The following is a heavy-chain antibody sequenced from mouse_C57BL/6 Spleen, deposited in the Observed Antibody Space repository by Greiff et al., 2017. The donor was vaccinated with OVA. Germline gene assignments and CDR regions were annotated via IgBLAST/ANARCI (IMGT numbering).Heavy chain of an antibody. J-gene: IGHJ1*03. CDR3: AREEGYGNYWYFDV. D-gene: IGHD2-1*01. V-gene: IGHV1-20*01. CDR1: GYSFTGYF. Sequence: VQLQQSGPELVKPGDSVKISCKASGYSFTGYFMNWVMQSHGKSLEWIGRINPYNGDTFYNQKFKGKATLTVDKSSSTAHMELRSLTSEDSAVYYCAREEGYGNYWYFDVWGTGTTVTVSS. CDR2: INPYNGDT.